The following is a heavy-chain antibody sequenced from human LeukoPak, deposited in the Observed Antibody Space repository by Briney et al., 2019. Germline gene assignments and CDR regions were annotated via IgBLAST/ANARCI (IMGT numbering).Heavy chain of an antibody. J-gene: IGHJ4*02. Sequence: GGSLRLSCAASRFTFSSYGMHWVRQAPGKGLEWVAVISYDGSNKYYADSVKGRFTISRDNSKNTLYLQMNSLRAEDTAVYYCAKETRSYPDPFDYWGQGTLVTVSS. V-gene: IGHV3-30*18. CDR1: RFTFSSYG. CDR3: AKETRSYPDPFDY. D-gene: IGHD1-26*01. CDR2: ISYDGSNK.